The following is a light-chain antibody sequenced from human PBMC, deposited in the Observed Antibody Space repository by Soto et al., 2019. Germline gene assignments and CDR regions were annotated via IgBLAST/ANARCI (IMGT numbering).Light chain of an antibody. Sequence: DIQMTQSPSSLSASVGNRITITCQASQDINKYLNWYQQKLGKAPKLLIYDASNLQRGVPSRVSGSGSGPHFSLSISSLQPEDIATYYCQQCEIGSLTFGGGTNVEIK. CDR3: QQCEIGSLT. J-gene: IGKJ4*01. V-gene: IGKV1-33*01. CDR1: QDINKY. CDR2: DAS.